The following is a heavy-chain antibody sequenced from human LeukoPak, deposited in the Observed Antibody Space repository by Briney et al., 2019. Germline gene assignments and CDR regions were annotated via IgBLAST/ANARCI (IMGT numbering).Heavy chain of an antibody. J-gene: IGHJ4*02. CDR3: ARGSSWLDY. CDR1: GFTFNTYS. Sequence: GGSLRFSCAASGFTFNTYSMNWVRQAPGKGLEWVSFISRVISTVYYADSVKGRFTISRDNAKNSMYLQMNSLRVEDTAVYYCARGSSWLDYWGQGILVTVSS. D-gene: IGHD6-13*01. V-gene: IGHV3-48*01. CDR2: ISRVISTV.